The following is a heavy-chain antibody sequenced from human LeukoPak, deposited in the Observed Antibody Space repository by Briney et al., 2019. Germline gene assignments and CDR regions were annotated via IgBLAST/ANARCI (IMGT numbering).Heavy chain of an antibody. J-gene: IGHJ5*01. D-gene: IGHD5/OR15-5a*01. Sequence: PGGSLRLSCAASGFTLTSYAMSWVRQAPGKGLEWVSAMSGSGDSTNYADSVKGRFTIFRDNSKNTVYLQMNSLRADDTAVYYCTKDLRGWSNSWGQGTLVTVSS. CDR1: GFTLTSYA. V-gene: IGHV3-23*01. CDR2: MSGSGDST. CDR3: TKDLRGWSNS.